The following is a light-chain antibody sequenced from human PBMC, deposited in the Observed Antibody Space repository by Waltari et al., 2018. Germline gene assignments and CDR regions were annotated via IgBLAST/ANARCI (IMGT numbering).Light chain of an antibody. Sequence: DVVMTQTPLALSVTPGQPASISCKSSQSLLPSDGKTHCYWYLQKPGQPPQLLMLEVSIRCSGVPDRFSGSGSGTDFTLKISRVEAEDVGLYYCMQSIQFPLTFGGGTKVEIK. J-gene: IGKJ4*01. CDR1: QSLLPSDGKTH. CDR2: EVS. V-gene: IGKV2D-29*01. CDR3: MQSIQFPLT.